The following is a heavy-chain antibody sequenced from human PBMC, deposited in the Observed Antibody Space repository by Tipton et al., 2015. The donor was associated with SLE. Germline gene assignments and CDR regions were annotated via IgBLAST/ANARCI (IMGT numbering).Heavy chain of an antibody. D-gene: IGHD7-27*01. Sequence: TLSLTCTVSGGSISSHYWSWFRQHPGKGLEWIGYIYYRGSTYYNPSLKSRVTISVDTSKNQFSLKLSSVTAADTAVYYCARVPLGPDSAFDIWGQGTMVTVSS. CDR1: GGSISSHY. CDR2: IYYRGST. V-gene: IGHV4-59*11. J-gene: IGHJ3*02. CDR3: ARVPLGPDSAFDI.